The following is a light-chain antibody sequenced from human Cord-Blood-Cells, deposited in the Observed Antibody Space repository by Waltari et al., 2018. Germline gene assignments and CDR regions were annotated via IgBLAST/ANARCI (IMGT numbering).Light chain of an antibody. V-gene: IGKV1-39*01. Sequence: DRVTITCRASQSISSYLNWYQQKPGKAPKLLIYAASSLQSGVPSRFNGSGTGTDFTLTISSLQPEDFATYYCQQSYSTPRTFGQGTKVEIK. CDR1: QSISSY. J-gene: IGKJ1*01. CDR3: QQSYSTPRT. CDR2: AAS.